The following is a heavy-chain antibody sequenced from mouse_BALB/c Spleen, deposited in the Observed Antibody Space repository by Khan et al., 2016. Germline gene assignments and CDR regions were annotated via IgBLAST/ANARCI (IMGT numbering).Heavy chain of an antibody. D-gene: IGHD2-4*01. V-gene: IGHV14-3*02. CDR1: GFKIKDTY. CDR2: FFLANGNT. J-gene: IGHJ3*01. Sequence: EVQLQESGAELVKPGASVKLSCTASGFKIKDTYMHWVKQRLEQGLEWIGWFFLANGNTKYDPKFQGNATITAATSSNPAFLQISSLTSEATAVSDCGRSPCEYDVGFAYRGKGTLVTIAA. CDR3: GRSPCEYDVGFAY.